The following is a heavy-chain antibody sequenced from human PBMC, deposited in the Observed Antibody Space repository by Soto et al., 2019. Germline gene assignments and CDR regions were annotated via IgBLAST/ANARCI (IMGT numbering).Heavy chain of an antibody. CDR2: INYSGTT. CDR3: AKTIYGSRFFFEY. Sequence: SETLSLTCTVSGGSISSSNYYWGWIRQPPGKGLDWIASINYSGTTYYNPSLKSRVTISVDTSKSQFSLKLNSVTAADAAVYYCAKTIYGSRFFFEYWGLGTLVTVSS. V-gene: IGHV4-39*01. CDR1: GGSISSSNYY. D-gene: IGHD6-13*01. J-gene: IGHJ4*02.